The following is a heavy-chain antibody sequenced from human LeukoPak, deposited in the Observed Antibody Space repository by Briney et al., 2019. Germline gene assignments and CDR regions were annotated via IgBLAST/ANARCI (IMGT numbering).Heavy chain of an antibody. Sequence: PGGSLRLSCAASGFTFSSYGMHWVRQAPGKGLEWVAVIWYDGSNKYYADSVKGRFTISRDNSKNTLYLQMNSLRAEDTAVYYCARGYYGSGSYYNLWDAFDIWGQGTMVTVSS. D-gene: IGHD3-10*01. V-gene: IGHV3-33*01. J-gene: IGHJ3*02. CDR1: GFTFSSYG. CDR2: IWYDGSNK. CDR3: ARGYYGSGSYYNLWDAFDI.